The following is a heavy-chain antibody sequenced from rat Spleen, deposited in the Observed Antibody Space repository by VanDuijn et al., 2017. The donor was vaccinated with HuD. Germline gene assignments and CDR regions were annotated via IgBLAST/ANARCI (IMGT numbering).Heavy chain of an antibody. V-gene: IGHV5-7*01. D-gene: IGHD1-2*01. CDR2: IRFDGSST. CDR3: TRHFSPADYYSSFPVLY. J-gene: IGHJ3*01. CDR1: GFTFSDYY. Sequence: EVQLVESGGGLVQPGRSLKLSCAASGFTFSDYYMAWVRQAPTTGLEWVATIRFDGSSTYYRDSVKGRFTISRDNAESTLYLQMDSLRSEDTATYYCTRHFSPADYYSSFPVLYWGQGTLVTVSS.